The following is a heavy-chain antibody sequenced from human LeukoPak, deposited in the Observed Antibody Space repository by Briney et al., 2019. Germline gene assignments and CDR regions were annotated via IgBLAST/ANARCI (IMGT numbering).Heavy chain of an antibody. Sequence: SQTLSLTCTVSGGLIISGGYHWSWIRQFPGKGLEWIGYIYYSGSTHYNPSLKSRVTISVDTSKNQFSLKLTSVTAADTAVYYCARIVVVTFSLDAFDIWGQGTMVTVSS. D-gene: IGHD2-21*02. J-gene: IGHJ3*02. CDR1: GGLIISGGYH. CDR3: ARIVVVTFSLDAFDI. CDR2: IYYSGST. V-gene: IGHV4-31*03.